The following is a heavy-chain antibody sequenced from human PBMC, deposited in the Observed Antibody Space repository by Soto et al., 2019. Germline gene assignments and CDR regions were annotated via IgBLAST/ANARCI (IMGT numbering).Heavy chain of an antibody. Sequence: QLQLQESGSGLVKPSQTLSLTCAVSGGSISSGGYSWSWIRQPPGKGLEWIGYIYLSGSTYYNPSLKSRVTISVDRSKNQFSLKLSSVTAADTAVYYCARAPYYYDSSGYNSVSWFDPWGQGTLVTVSS. CDR2: IYLSGST. V-gene: IGHV4-30-2*01. CDR3: ARAPYYYDSSGYNSVSWFDP. CDR1: GGSISSGGYS. D-gene: IGHD3-22*01. J-gene: IGHJ5*02.